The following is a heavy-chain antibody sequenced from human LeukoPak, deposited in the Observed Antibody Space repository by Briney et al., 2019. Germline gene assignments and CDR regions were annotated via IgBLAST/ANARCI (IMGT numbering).Heavy chain of an antibody. V-gene: IGHV3-23*01. Sequence: GGSLRLFCAASGFTFSNYAMNWVRQAPGKGLEWVSGISANGDTTYYGDSVRGRFTISRDNSKNSVFLQMNSLRDADTAVYYCVKDFWPARDGGGYYSPFEYWGEGTLVTVSS. CDR1: GFTFSNYA. CDR3: VKDFWPARDGGGYYSPFEY. CDR2: ISANGDTT. D-gene: IGHD3-22*01. J-gene: IGHJ4*02.